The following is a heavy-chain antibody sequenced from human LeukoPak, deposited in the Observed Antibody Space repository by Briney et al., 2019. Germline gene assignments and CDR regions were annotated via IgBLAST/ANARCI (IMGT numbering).Heavy chain of an antibody. CDR2: ISGSGGST. D-gene: IGHD3-10*01. J-gene: IGHJ4*02. V-gene: IGHV3-23*01. Sequence: GGSLRLSCAASGFTFSSYAMSWVRQAPGKGLEWVSAISGSGGSTYYADSVKGRFTISRDNSKNTLYLQMNSLRAEDTAVYYCARELKNSGTFLGYFDYWGQGTLVTVSS. CDR1: GFTFSSYA. CDR3: ARELKNSGTFLGYFDY.